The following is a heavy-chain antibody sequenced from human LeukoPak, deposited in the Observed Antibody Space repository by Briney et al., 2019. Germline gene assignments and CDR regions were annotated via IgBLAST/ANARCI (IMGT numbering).Heavy chain of an antibody. Sequence: ASVKVSCKASGGTFTSYAMHWVRQAPGQRLEWMGWINAGNGNTKYSQEFQGRVTISRDTSASTAYMELSSLRSEDMAVYYCARVVKYSSGPLTDLLPYYFDSWGQGTMVTVSS. CDR3: ARVVKYSSGPLTDLLPYYFDS. J-gene: IGHJ4*02. D-gene: IGHD6-19*01. CDR1: GGTFTSYA. CDR2: INAGNGNT. V-gene: IGHV1-3*03.